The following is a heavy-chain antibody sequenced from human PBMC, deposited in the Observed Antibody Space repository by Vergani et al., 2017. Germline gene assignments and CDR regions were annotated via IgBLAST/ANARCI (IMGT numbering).Heavy chain of an antibody. CDR1: GGSISSYY. D-gene: IGHD4-17*01. CDR2: IYYSGST. CDR3: ARDRDYGDYPGQYYYYMDV. J-gene: IGHJ6*03. Sequence: QVQLQESGPGLVKPSETLSLTCTVSGGSISSYYWSWIRQPPGKGLEWIGYIYYSGSTNYNPSLKSRVTISVDTSKNQFSLKLSSVTAADTAVYYCARDRDYGDYPGQYYYYMDVWGKGTTVTVSS. V-gene: IGHV4-59*01.